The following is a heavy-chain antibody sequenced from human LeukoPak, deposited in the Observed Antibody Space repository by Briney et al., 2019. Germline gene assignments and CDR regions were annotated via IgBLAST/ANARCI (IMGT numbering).Heavy chain of an antibody. Sequence: GSLILSCAASGFTLSSYRMNWVRQAPGKGLGWGSSISRSSSYINYVDSVKGGITISRKKDKKSRRRQMKSMRAEETAVYYCARADRGGYDISTGYYANLVFDYWGQGTLVTVSS. CDR1: GFTLSSYR. CDR3: ARADRGGYDISTGYYANLVFDY. J-gene: IGHJ4*02. CDR2: ISRSSSYI. V-gene: IGHV3-21*01. D-gene: IGHD3-9*01.